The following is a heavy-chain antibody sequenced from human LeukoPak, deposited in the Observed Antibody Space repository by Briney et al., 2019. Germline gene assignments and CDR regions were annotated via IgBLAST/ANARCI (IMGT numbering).Heavy chain of an antibody. CDR3: ARGSGGTCFPRGYMDV. J-gene: IGHJ6*03. CDR2: IWYDGSNN. Sequence: GRSLRLSCAASGFTFSTYGMHCVRQAPGKGLEWVAVIWYDGSNNYYADSVKGRFTISRDNSKNTLYLQMNSLRAEDTAVYCCARGSGGTCFPRGYMDVWGKGTTVTVSS. D-gene: IGHD2-15*01. CDR1: GFTFSTYG. V-gene: IGHV3-33*01.